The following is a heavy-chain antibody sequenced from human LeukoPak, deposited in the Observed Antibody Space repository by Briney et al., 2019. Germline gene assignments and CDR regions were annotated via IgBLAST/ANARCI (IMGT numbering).Heavy chain of an antibody. J-gene: IGHJ4*02. CDR2: IKQDGSEK. CDR1: GFTFSSFW. CDR3: ARDSTGYGYEEWY. D-gene: IGHD5-18*01. Sequence: GGTLRLSCAASGFTFSSFWMSWVRQAPGKGLEWVANIKQDGSEKYYVDSVKGRFTISRDNAKNSVFLQMNSLRAEDTAVYYCARDSTGYGYEEWYWGQGILVTVSS. V-gene: IGHV3-7*01.